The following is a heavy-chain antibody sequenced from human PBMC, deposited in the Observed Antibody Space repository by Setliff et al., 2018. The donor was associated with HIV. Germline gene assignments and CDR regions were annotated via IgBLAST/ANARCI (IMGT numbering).Heavy chain of an antibody. J-gene: IGHJ3*02. CDR1: GGSISSGGYY. CDR3: ARESRNDFWSGYYRPFDI. Sequence: SETLSLTCTVSGGSISSGGYYWSWIRQHPGKGLEWIGYIYYSGSTDYNPSLKSRVTISVDTSKNQFSLKLSSVTAADTAMYFCARESRNDFWSGYYRPFDIWGQGTMVTVSS. V-gene: IGHV4-31*03. CDR2: IYYSGST. D-gene: IGHD3-3*01.